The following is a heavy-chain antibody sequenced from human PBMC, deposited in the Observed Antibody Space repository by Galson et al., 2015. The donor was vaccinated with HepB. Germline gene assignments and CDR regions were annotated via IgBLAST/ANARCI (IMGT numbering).Heavy chain of an antibody. D-gene: IGHD2-15*01. CDR2: IRQDGSEK. CDR3: ARDSSLLGSGLLPCVSAADSPPNVFFYN. J-gene: IGHJ4*02. V-gene: IGHV3-7*03. Sequence: SLRLSCAASGFTFSSYWMNWVRQTPGKGLEWVSKIRQDGSEKYYADSVRGRFTISRDNAKNTLYLQMNSLRAEDTAGYYCARDSSLLGSGLLPCVSAADSPPNVFFYNWGQGPLVTVSS. CDR1: GFTFSSYW.